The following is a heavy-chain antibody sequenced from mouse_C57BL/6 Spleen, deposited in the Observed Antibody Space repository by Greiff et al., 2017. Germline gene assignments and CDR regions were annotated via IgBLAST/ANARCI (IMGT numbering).Heavy chain of an antibody. CDR2: INPYNGDT. CDR1: GYSFTGYF. V-gene: IGHV1-20*01. Sequence: VQLKESGPELVKPGASVKISCKASGYSFTGYFMNWVMQSHGKSLEWIGRINPYNGDTFYNQKFKGKATLTVDKSSSTAHMELRSLTSEDSAVYYCARWGEFAYWGQGTLVTVSA. CDR3: ARWGEFAY. J-gene: IGHJ3*01.